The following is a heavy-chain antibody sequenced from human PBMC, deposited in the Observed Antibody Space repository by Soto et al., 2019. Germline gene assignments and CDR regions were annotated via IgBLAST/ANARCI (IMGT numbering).Heavy chain of an antibody. D-gene: IGHD2-2*01. CDR1: GDSDSSNSAA. CDR3: AIFRNSISEGMDV. Sequence: SHTLSLTCVISGDSDSSNSAAWNWSRQSPSRGLEWLGRTYYRSKWYNDYAVYLKSRITINPDTSTNHFSLDLNSVTPEDTAVYYCAIFRNSISEGMDVWGQGTTVTVSS. J-gene: IGHJ6*02. CDR2: TYYRSKWYN. V-gene: IGHV6-1*01.